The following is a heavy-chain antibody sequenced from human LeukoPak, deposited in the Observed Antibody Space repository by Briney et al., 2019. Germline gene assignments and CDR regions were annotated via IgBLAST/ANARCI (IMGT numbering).Heavy chain of an antibody. CDR2: IYPGDSDT. J-gene: IGHJ6*02. V-gene: IGHV5-51*01. Sequence: GESLKISCKGSGYSFTSYWIGWVRQMPGKGLEWMGIIYPGDSDTRYSPSFQGQVTISADKSISTAYLQWSSLKASDTAMYYCARHAFYYGPGGYYYYGMDVWGQGTTVTVSS. D-gene: IGHD3-10*01. CDR3: ARHAFYYGPGGYYYYGMDV. CDR1: GYSFTSYW.